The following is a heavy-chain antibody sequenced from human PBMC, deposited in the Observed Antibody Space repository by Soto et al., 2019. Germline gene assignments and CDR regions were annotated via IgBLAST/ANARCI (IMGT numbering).Heavy chain of an antibody. D-gene: IGHD1-26*01. CDR2: IRGSGGST. J-gene: IGHJ5*02. Sequence: EVQLLESGGGLVQPGGSLRLSCAAAGFTFSNHSMSWVRQAPGKGLEWVSAIRGSGGSTHYADSVKGRFTFSRDNSKNTLSLQINSLRAEDTAAYYCAGSVSSGSYSNSDLWGQGTLVTVSS. CDR1: GFTFSNHS. V-gene: IGHV3-23*01. CDR3: AGSVSSGSYSNSDL.